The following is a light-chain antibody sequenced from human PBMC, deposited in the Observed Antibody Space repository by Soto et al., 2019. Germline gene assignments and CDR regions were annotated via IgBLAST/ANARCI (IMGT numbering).Light chain of an antibody. CDR3: SSYTSSSTGGL. Sequence: QSALTQPASVSGSPGQSITISCSGTSSDVGGYDHVSWYQHRPGEAPKLMIYEVSYRPSGVSTRFSGSKSGNTASLTISGLQAEDEADYYCSSYTSSSTGGLFGGGTKLTVL. J-gene: IGLJ2*01. CDR1: SSDVGGYDH. V-gene: IGLV2-14*01. CDR2: EVS.